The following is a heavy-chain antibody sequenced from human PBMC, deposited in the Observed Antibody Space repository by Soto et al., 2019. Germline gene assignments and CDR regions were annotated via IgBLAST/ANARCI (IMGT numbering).Heavy chain of an antibody. CDR1: GFTFSTYW. Sequence: EVQLVESGGGLVQPGGSLRLSCAASGFTFSTYWMHWVRQAPGKGLVWVSRINSDGSTTNYADSVKGRFTISRDNAKNTLYLQMNSLRAEDTAVYYCERDAYYDMGVWGQGTTVTVSS. V-gene: IGHV3-74*01. J-gene: IGHJ6*02. CDR3: ERDAYYDMGV. CDR2: INSDGSTT.